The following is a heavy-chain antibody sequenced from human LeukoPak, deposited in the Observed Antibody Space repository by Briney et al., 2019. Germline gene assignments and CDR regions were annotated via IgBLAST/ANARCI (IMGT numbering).Heavy chain of an antibody. D-gene: IGHD3-10*01. CDR1: GFTFSNYA. Sequence: GGSLRLSCAASGFTFSNYAMHWVRLAPGKGLEWVSLISSGGTYEYYADSVKGRFTISRDNSKNTLYLQLNSLRAEDTAVYYCARDSTYYYDSGSSGPHYFDNWGRGTLVTVSS. V-gene: IGHV3-30*07. J-gene: IGHJ4*02. CDR3: ARDSTYYYDSGSSGPHYFDN. CDR2: ISSGGTYE.